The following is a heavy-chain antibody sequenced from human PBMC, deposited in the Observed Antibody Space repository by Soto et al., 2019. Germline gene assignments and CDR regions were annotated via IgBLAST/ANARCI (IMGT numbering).Heavy chain of an antibody. J-gene: IGHJ4*02. Sequence: TLSLTCAVSGASISGSYYYWAWLRQSPGKGPEWIGSVFYTGFTSYNPSLESRVSVSVDTSKSQFSLKLSAVTAADTAVYYCATSQKGYNWNYFDHWGQGALVTVSS. V-gene: IGHV4-39*01. CDR1: GASISGSYYY. D-gene: IGHD1-20*01. CDR2: VFYTGFT. CDR3: ATSQKGYNWNYFDH.